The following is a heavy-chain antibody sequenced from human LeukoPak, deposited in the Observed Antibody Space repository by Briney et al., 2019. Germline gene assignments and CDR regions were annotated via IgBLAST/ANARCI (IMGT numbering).Heavy chain of an antibody. CDR3: AKALGSGYFADY. D-gene: IGHD3-22*01. V-gene: IGHV4-30-4*08. CDR2: IYYSGST. Sequence: SETLSLTCTVSGGSISSGDYYWSWIRQPPGKGLEWIGYIYYSGSTYYNPSLKSRVTISVDTSKNQFSLKLSSVTAADTAMYYCAKALGSGYFADYWGQGTLVTVSS. J-gene: IGHJ4*02. CDR1: GGSISSGDYY.